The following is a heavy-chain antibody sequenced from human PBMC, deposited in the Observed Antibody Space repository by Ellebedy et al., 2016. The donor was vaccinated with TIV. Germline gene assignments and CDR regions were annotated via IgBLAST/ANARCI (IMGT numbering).Heavy chain of an antibody. CDR1: GNTFSSYN. J-gene: IGHJ2*01. CDR2: ISTTSSNI. Sequence: GGSLRLSCAASGNTFSSYNMNWVRQAPGKGLQWVSYISTTSSNIYYADSVKGRFTISRDNAKNSLTLQMDSLRDEDTAVYYCVRDGGRYGYTYWYFDLWGRGTLVTVSS. D-gene: IGHD5-24*01. CDR3: VRDGGRYGYTYWYFDL. V-gene: IGHV3-48*02.